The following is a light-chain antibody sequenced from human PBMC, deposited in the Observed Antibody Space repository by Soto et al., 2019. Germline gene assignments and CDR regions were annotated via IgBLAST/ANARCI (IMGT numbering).Light chain of an antibody. CDR2: DAS. V-gene: IGKV1-13*02. J-gene: IGKJ5*01. Sequence: AIQLTQSPSSLSASVGDRVSITCRASQGISSALAWYQHKPGKPPNILIYDASSLQSGVPSRFSGSESGTECTLTISSLQPEDFATYYCQQLKSYPFTFGQGTRLEIK. CDR1: QGISSA. CDR3: QQLKSYPFT.